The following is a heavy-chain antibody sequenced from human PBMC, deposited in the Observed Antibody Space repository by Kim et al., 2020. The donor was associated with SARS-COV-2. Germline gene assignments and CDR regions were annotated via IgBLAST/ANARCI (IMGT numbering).Heavy chain of an antibody. Sequence: GGSLRLSCAASGFSFSTYAMTWVRQSPGEGLEWVAAISGVGLSTYYADSVKGRFTISRDNSKNTVYLQMNSLRAEDTAVYYCAKDHETYGSGMGCLANWGQGTLVTVSS. CDR1: GFSFSTYA. CDR2: ISGVGLST. D-gene: IGHD3-10*01. CDR3: AKDHETYGSGMGCLAN. V-gene: IGHV3-23*01. J-gene: IGHJ4*02.